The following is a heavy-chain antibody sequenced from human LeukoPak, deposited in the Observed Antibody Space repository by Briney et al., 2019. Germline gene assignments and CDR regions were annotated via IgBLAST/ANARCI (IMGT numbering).Heavy chain of an antibody. J-gene: IGHJ4*02. CDR3: AKDRGISMIVIDY. CDR1: GFTFSSYG. CDR2: IRYDGSNK. Sequence: GGSLRLSCAASGFTFSSYGMHWVRQAPGKGLEWVAFIRYDGSNKYYADSVKGRFTISRDNSKNTLYLQMNSLRVEDTAVYYSAKDRGISMIVIDYWGQGTLVTVSS. V-gene: IGHV3-30*02. D-gene: IGHD3-22*01.